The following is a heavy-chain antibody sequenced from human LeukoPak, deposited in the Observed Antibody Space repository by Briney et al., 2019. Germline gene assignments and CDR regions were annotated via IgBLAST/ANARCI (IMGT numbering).Heavy chain of an antibody. Sequence: SETLSLTCTVSGGSISSSSYYWGWIRQPPGKGLEWIGSIYHSGSTNYNPSLKSRVTISVDKSKNQFSLKLSSVTAADTAVYYCARAPSPGEPPDYWGQGTLVTVSS. CDR1: GGSISSSSYY. CDR2: IYHSGST. D-gene: IGHD1-26*01. J-gene: IGHJ4*02. V-gene: IGHV4-39*07. CDR3: ARAPSPGEPPDY.